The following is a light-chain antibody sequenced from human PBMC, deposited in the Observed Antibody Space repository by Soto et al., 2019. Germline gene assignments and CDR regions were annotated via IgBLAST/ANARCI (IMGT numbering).Light chain of an antibody. J-gene: IGKJ4*01. CDR1: QSVGRNF. CDR2: HAS. CDR3: QQYAASPIT. V-gene: IGKV3-20*01. Sequence: EIVLTQSPDTLSLSPGERATLSCRASQSVGRNFLAWFQQKPGQAPRLLIYHASSRATGIPARFSGSGSGTDFTLTISRLEPEDFAVFYCQQYAASPITFGGGTRVEI.